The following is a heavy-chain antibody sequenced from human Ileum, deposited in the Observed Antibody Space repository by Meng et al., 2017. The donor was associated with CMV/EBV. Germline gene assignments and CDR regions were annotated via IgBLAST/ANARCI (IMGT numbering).Heavy chain of an antibody. CDR1: GGSLSGYY. D-gene: IGHD2-15*01. CDR3: ARGVAGGPFDY. J-gene: IGHJ4*02. V-gene: IGHV4-34*01. Sequence: QVQLQERGAGLLTPSETLSLICAVYGGSLSGYYWGWIRQPPGKGLEWIGEINHSGSTNHNPSLKSRVTISVDTSKNQFSLKLSSVTAADTAVYYCARGVAGGPFDYWGQGTLVTVSS. CDR2: INHSGST.